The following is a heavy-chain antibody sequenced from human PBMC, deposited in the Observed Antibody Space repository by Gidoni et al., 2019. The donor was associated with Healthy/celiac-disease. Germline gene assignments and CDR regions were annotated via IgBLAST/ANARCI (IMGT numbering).Heavy chain of an antibody. D-gene: IGHD2-15*01. J-gene: IGHJ4*02. V-gene: IGHV3-33*01. Sequence: QVQLVESGGGVVQPGRSLRLSCAASGFTFSSYGMHVVRHGQGKGLEWVAVIWYDGSNKYYADSVKGRFTISRDNSKNTLYLQMNSLRAEDTAVYYCAREWGGYCSGGSCYPKGFFDYWGQGTLVTVSS. CDR3: AREWGGYCSGGSCYPKGFFDY. CDR2: IWYDGSNK. CDR1: GFTFSSYG.